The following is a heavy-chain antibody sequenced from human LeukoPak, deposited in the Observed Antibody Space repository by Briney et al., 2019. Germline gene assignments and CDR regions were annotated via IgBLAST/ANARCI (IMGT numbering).Heavy chain of an antibody. CDR2: IYYSGST. Sequence: SETLSLTCTVSGGSISSSSYYWGWIRQRPGKGLEWIGSIYYSGSTYYNPSLKSRVTITVDTSKNQFSLKLSAVTAADTAVYYCARHYYGPNWFDPWGQGTLVTVSS. CDR3: ARHYYGPNWFDP. D-gene: IGHD3-10*01. V-gene: IGHV4-39*01. J-gene: IGHJ5*02. CDR1: GGSISSSSYY.